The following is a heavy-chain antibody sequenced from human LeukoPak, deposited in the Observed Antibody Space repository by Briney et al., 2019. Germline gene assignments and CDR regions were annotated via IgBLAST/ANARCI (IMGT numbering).Heavy chain of an antibody. CDR2: INSDGSST. J-gene: IGHJ4*02. D-gene: IGHD3-10*01. CDR3: ARAVRDMVRGVLAFYFDY. CDR1: GFTFSSYW. V-gene: IGHV3-74*01. Sequence: GGSLRLSCAASGFTFSSYWMHWVRQAPGKGLVWVSRINSDGSSTSYADSVKGRFTISRDNAKNTLYLQMNSLRAEDTAVYYCARAVRDMVRGVLAFYFDYWGQATLVTVSS.